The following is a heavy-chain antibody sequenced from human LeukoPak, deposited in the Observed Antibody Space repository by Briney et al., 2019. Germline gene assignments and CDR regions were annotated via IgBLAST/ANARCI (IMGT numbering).Heavy chain of an antibody. J-gene: IGHJ6*02. CDR1: GFTFSSYS. CDR3: ARDGSYYYGMDV. V-gene: IGHV3-21*01. CDR2: ISSSSSYI. Sequence: GGSLRLSCAASGFTFSSYSLKWVRQAPGKGLEWVSSISSSSSYIYYADSVKGRFTISRDNAKNSLYLQMNSLRAEDTAVYYCARDGSYYYGMDVWGQGTTVTVSS. D-gene: IGHD1-26*01.